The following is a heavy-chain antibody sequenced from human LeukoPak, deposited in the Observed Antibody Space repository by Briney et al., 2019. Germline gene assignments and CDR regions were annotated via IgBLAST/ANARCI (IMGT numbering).Heavy chain of an antibody. J-gene: IGHJ6*02. D-gene: IGHD3-10*01. CDR1: GGSISSGGYY. CDR2: IYYSGST. CDR3: ARGRVGFPNYYYYYGMDV. V-gene: IGHV4-31*03. Sequence: PSETLSLTCTVSGGSISSGGYYWSWIRQHPGKGLEWIGYIYYSGSTYYNPSLKSRVTISVDTSKNQFSLKLSSVTAADTAVYYCARGRVGFPNYYYYYGMDVWGQGTTVTVSS.